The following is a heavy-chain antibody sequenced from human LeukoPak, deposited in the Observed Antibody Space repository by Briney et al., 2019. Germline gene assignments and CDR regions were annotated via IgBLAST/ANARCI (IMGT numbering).Heavy chain of an antibody. V-gene: IGHV4-39*07. CDR3: ARDSPPGY. CDR2: ITYSGAT. CDR1: GGSISSSTSSTTYY. J-gene: IGHJ4*02. Sequence: PSETLSLTCTVSGGSISSSTSSTTYYWGWIRQPPGKGLEWIGSITYSGATHYNESLKSRVTISVDTSKNQFSLKLSSVTAADTAVYYCARDSPPGYWGQGTLVTVSS.